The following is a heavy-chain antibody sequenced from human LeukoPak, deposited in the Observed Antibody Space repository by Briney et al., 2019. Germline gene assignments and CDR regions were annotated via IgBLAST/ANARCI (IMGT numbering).Heavy chain of an antibody. CDR1: GGSFSGYY. Sequence: TLSLPFAVYGGSFSGYYWSWIRPPPGKGREWIGAINHSGSTNYNPSLKSRVTISIDTSKNQFSLKLSSVTAEDTAVYYCARAPSSLGIPEGYFDYWGQGTLVTVSS. D-gene: IGHD6-6*01. V-gene: IGHV4-34*01. J-gene: IGHJ4*02. CDR2: INHSGST. CDR3: ARAPSSLGIPEGYFDY.